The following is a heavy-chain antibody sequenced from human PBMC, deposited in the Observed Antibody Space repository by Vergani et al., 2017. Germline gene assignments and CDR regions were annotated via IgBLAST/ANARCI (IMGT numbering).Heavy chain of an antibody. V-gene: IGHV4-34*01. CDR1: GGSFSGYY. D-gene: IGHD4-23*01. Sequence: QVQLQQWGAGLLKPSETLTLTCAVYGGSFSGYYWSWIRQPPGKGLEWIGEINHSGSTNYNPSLKSRVTISVDTSKNQFSLKLSSVTAADTAVYYCARGRXRSSLYGGLNWFDPWGQGTLVTVSS. CDR2: INHSGST. J-gene: IGHJ5*02. CDR3: ARGRXRSSLYGGLNWFDP.